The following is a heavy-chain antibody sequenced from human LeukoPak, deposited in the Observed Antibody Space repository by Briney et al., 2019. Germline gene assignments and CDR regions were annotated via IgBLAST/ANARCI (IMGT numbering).Heavy chain of an antibody. Sequence: PGGSLRLSCAASRFTFSSYWMSWVRQAPGKGLEWVANIKQDGSEKYYVDSVKGRFTISRDNAKNSLYLQMNSLRAEDTAVYYCAREESSSSWYGYFQHWGQGTLVTVSS. CDR3: AREESSSSWYGYFQH. V-gene: IGHV3-7*01. CDR2: IKQDGSEK. D-gene: IGHD6-13*01. J-gene: IGHJ1*01. CDR1: RFTFSSYW.